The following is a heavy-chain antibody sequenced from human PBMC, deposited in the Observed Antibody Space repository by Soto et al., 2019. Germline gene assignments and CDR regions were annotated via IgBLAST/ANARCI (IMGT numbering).Heavy chain of an antibody. Sequence: CGARGCTVWRHSVDFVRRPIGKGLEWVSSISSSSSYIYYADSVKGRFTISRDNAKNSLYLQMNSLRAEDTAVYYCARDPRHSIAAHYFDYWGEGTLVTVSS. CDR2: ISSSSSYI. V-gene: IGHV3-21*06. D-gene: IGHD6-13*01. J-gene: IGHJ4*02. CDR1: GCTVWRHS. CDR3: ARDPRHSIAAHYFDY.